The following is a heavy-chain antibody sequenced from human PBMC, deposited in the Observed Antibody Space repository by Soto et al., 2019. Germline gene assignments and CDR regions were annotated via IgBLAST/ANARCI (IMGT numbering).Heavy chain of an antibody. Sequence: EVQLVESGGGLVQPGGSLRLSCAASGFTFSSYWMHWVRQAPGKGLVWVSSISTDASSTSYADPVKGRFTISRDNAKXXXXXXXXXVRAEDTAVYYCARLPNKSPQNWGQGTLVIVSP. J-gene: IGHJ1*01. V-gene: IGHV3-74*01. CDR2: ISTDASST. CDR3: ARLPNKSPQN. CDR1: GFTFSSYW.